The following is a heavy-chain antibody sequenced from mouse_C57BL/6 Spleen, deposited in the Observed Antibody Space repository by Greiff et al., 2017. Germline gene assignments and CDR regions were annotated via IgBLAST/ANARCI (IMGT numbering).Heavy chain of an antibody. CDR3: ASRAYDYAWFAY. Sequence: DVMLVESGGDLVKPGGSLKLSCAASGFTFSSYGMSWVRQTPDKRLEWVATISSGGSYTYYPDSVKGRFTISRDNAKNTLYLQMSSLKSEDTAMYYCASRAYDYAWFAYWGQGTLVTVSA. V-gene: IGHV5-6*02. CDR2: ISSGGSYT. D-gene: IGHD2-4*01. CDR1: GFTFSSYG. J-gene: IGHJ3*01.